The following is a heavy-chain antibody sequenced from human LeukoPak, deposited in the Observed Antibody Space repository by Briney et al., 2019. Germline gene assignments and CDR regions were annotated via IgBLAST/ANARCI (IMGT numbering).Heavy chain of an antibody. Sequence: GGSLRLSCAASRISFSKYAMSWVRQAPGKGLEWVALISYDGSNKYYADSVKGRFTISRDNSKNTLYLQMNSLRAEDTAVYYCAKDLRLVRVLDYWGQGTLVTVSS. D-gene: IGHD6-19*01. CDR2: ISYDGSNK. V-gene: IGHV3-30*18. J-gene: IGHJ4*02. CDR3: AKDLRLVRVLDY. CDR1: RISFSKYA.